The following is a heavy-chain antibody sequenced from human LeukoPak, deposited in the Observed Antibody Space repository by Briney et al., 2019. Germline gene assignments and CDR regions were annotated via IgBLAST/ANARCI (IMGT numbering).Heavy chain of an antibody. CDR3: ASALRYFDWLFDY. D-gene: IGHD3-9*01. Sequence: EASVKVSCTASGYTFTGYYMHWVRQAPGQGLEWMGWINPNSGGTNYAQKFQGRVTMTRDTSISTAYMELSRLRSDDTAVYYCASALRYFDWLFDYWGQGTLVTVSS. V-gene: IGHV1-2*02. CDR2: INPNSGGT. CDR1: GYTFTGYY. J-gene: IGHJ4*02.